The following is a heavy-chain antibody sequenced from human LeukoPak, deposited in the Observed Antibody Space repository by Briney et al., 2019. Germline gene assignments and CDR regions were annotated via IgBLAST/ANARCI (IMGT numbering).Heavy chain of an antibody. Sequence: PSETLSLTCTVSGGSVSSGSYYWSWIRQPPGKGLEWIGYIYYSGSTNYNPSLKSRVTISVDTSKNQFSLKLSSVTAADTAVYYCARVSDSRGVYFDYWGQGTLVTVSS. J-gene: IGHJ4*02. D-gene: IGHD1-26*01. CDR1: GGSVSSGSYY. CDR3: ARVSDSRGVYFDY. CDR2: IYYSGST. V-gene: IGHV4-61*01.